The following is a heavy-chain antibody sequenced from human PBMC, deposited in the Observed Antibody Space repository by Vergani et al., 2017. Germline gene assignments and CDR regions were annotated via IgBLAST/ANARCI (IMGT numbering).Heavy chain of an antibody. CDR3: AKDNVPGYYDSSGYCDY. J-gene: IGHJ4*02. Sequence: EVQLVESGGGLVKPGGSLRLSCAASGFSFSSYSMNWVRQAPGKGLEWVASISGSSSYVFYRDSVEGRFTITRDNAKKSVYLQMNSLRAEDTAVYYCAKDNVPGYYDSSGYCDYWGQGTLVTVSS. V-gene: IGHV3-21*02. CDR2: ISGSSSYV. D-gene: IGHD3-22*01. CDR1: GFSFSSYS.